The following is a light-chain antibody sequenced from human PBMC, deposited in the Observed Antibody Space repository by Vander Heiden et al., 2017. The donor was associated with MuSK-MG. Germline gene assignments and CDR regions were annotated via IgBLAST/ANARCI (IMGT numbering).Light chain of an antibody. CDR1: NLGSNQ. CDR2: DDS. CDR3: QVWDSSSDHVV. J-gene: IGLJ2*01. V-gene: IGLV3-21*02. Sequence: SYVLTPPPSVSVAPGQTARITCGGNNLGSNQLHGSQHKPGQAPVLVLYDDSVRPSGIPERFSGSNSGNTATLTISRVEAGDEADYYCQVWDSSSDHVVFGGGTKLTVL.